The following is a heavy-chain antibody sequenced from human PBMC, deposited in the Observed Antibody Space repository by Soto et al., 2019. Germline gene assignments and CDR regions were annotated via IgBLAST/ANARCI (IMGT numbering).Heavy chain of an antibody. V-gene: IGHV1-69*12. CDR1: GGTFSSYA. J-gene: IGHJ6*02. CDR3: ASPTKPLYYYCGMDV. D-gene: IGHD1-1*01. Sequence: QVQLVQSGAEVKKPGSSVKVSCKASGGTFSSYAISWVRQAPGQGLEWLGGIIPIFGTANYAQKFQGRVTNTADESTGPAYMELSSLRSEDTAVYYCASPTKPLYYYCGMDVWGQGPTVTVSS. CDR2: IIPIFGTA.